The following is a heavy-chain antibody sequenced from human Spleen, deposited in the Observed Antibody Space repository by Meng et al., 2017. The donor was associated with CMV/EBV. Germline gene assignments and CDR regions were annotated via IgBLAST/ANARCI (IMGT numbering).Heavy chain of an antibody. V-gene: IGHV3-48*04. CDR3: ARDKRGAFDI. D-gene: IGHD3-10*01. Sequence: GESLKISCAASGFTFSSYAMSWVRQAPGKGLEWVSYISRSGNVIYHADSVKGRFTISRDNAKNSLYLQMNSLRAEDTAVYYCARDKRGAFDIWGQGTMVTVSS. CDR2: ISRSGNVI. CDR1: GFTFSSYA. J-gene: IGHJ3*02.